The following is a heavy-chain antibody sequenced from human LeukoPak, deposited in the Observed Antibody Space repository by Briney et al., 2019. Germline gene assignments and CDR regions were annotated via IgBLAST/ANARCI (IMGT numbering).Heavy chain of an antibody. CDR3: ARRAGDYSHPYDY. V-gene: IGHV3-11*01. Sequence: GGSLRLSCAASGFIFNDYFMGWIRQTPGKGLEWVSYITNNGRKTYYADSMKGRFTISRDNAKNSLYLQMNSLRAEDTAMYYCARRAGDYSHPYDYWGQGTLVTVSS. CDR2: ITNNGRKT. D-gene: IGHD3-22*01. J-gene: IGHJ4*02. CDR1: GFIFNDYF.